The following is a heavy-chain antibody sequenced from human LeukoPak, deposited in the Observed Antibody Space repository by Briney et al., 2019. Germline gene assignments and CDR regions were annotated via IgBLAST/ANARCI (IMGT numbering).Heavy chain of an antibody. CDR2: IKSDGTT. V-gene: IGHV3-53*01. J-gene: IGHJ4*02. CDR1: GLTVTSNH. CDR3: ARLRRGY. Sequence: PGGSLRLSCAASGLTVTSNHMSWVRQAPGKGLERVSLIKSDGTTEYADSVKGRFTISRDNSKNTLFLQMNSLRVEDTAVYYCARLRRGYWGRGTPVTVSS.